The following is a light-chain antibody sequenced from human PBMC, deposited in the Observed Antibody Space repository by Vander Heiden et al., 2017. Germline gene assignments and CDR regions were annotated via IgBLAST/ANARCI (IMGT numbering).Light chain of an antibody. CDR3: QQYDNLPWYT. CDR1: QDISNY. J-gene: IGKJ2*01. Sequence: DIQMTQSPSSLSASVGDRVNITCQASQDISNYLNWYQQKPGNPPKLLIYDASNLETGAPSRFSGSGSGTDFTFTISSLQPEDIATYYCQQYDNLPWYTFGQGTKLEIK. V-gene: IGKV1-33*01. CDR2: DAS.